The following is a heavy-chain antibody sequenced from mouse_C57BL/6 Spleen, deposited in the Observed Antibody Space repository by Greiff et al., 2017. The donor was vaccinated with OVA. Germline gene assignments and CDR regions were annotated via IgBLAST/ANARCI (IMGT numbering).Heavy chain of an antibody. V-gene: IGHV1-82*01. Sequence: QVQLKQSGPELVKPGASVKISCKASGYAFSSSWMNWVKQRPGKGLEWIGRIYPGDGDTNYNGKFKGKATLTADKSSSTAYMQLSSLTSEDSAVYTCASLLHAGFAYWGQGTLVTVSA. D-gene: IGHD2-10*01. J-gene: IGHJ3*01. CDR2: IYPGDGDT. CDR1: GYAFSSSW. CDR3: ASLLHAGFAY.